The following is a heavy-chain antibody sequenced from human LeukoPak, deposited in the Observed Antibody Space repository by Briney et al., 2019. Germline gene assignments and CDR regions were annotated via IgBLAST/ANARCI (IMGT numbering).Heavy chain of an antibody. D-gene: IGHD5-24*01. CDR1: GYTFTGYY. CDR2: INPNSGGT. J-gene: IGHJ4*02. V-gene: IGHV1-2*02. Sequence: ASVKVSCKASGYTFTGYYMHWVRQAPGQGLEWMGWINPNSGGTNYAQKFQGRVTMTRDTSISTAYMELSRLRSDDTAVYYCARVTERWQIQFDYWGQGTLVTVSS. CDR3: ARVTERWQIQFDY.